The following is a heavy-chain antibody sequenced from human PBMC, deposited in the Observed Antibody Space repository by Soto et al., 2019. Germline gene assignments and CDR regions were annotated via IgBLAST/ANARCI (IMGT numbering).Heavy chain of an antibody. CDR2: ISGSGGST. CDR1: GFTFSSYA. V-gene: IGHV3-23*01. D-gene: IGHD2-15*01. Sequence: GGSLSLSCAASGFTFSSYAMSWVRQAPEKGLEWVSAISGSGGSTYYADSVKGRFTISRDNSKNTLYLQMNSLRAEDTAVYYCAKDPSPYCSGGSCYSIDYWGQGTLVTVSS. J-gene: IGHJ4*02. CDR3: AKDPSPYCSGGSCYSIDY.